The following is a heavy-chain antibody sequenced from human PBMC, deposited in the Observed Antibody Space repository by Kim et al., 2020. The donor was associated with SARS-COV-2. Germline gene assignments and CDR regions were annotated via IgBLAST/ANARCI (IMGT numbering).Heavy chain of an antibody. CDR2: IWYDGSNK. CDR1: GFTFSSYG. V-gene: IGHV3-33*06. CDR3: AKGSYSSSWKQGTSIHYYYGMDV. Sequence: GGSLRLSCAASGFTFSSYGMHWVRQAPGKGLEWVAVIWYDGSNKYYADSVKGRFTISRDNSKNTLYLQMNSLRAEDTAVYYCAKGSYSSSWKQGTSIHYYYGMDVWGQGTTVTVSS. J-gene: IGHJ6*02. D-gene: IGHD6-13*01.